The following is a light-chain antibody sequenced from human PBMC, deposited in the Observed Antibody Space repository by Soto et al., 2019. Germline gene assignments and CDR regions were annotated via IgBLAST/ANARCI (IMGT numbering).Light chain of an antibody. CDR2: GAA. V-gene: IGKV1-39*01. CDR3: QQSYSAPYT. CDR1: QNIDRY. J-gene: IGKJ2*01. Sequence: DIQMTQSPSSMSASVGDRVSISCRTSQNIDRYLNWYQQKPGKAPQVLISGAASLQSGVPSRFSGSGSGTEFTLSISRLQPEDFATYFFQQSYSAPYTVGQGTRLEI.